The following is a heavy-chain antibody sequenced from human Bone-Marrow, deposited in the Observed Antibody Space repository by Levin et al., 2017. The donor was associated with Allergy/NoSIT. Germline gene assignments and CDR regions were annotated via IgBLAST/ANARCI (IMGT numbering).Heavy chain of an antibody. CDR3: TREGVSTNGWYGGY. CDR1: GFTFTNYA. J-gene: IGHJ4*02. CDR2: ISGPGDTT. Sequence: GESLKISCTASGFTFTNYAMNWVRQAPGKGLEWVSTISGPGDTTYYADYVKGRFTISSDSYKNTVYLQMNGLRADDTAMYYCTREGVSTNGWYGGYWGPGTLVTVSS. D-gene: IGHD6-19*01. V-gene: IGHV3-23*01.